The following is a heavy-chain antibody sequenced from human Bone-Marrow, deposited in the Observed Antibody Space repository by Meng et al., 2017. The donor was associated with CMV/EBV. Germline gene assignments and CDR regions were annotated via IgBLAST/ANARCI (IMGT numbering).Heavy chain of an antibody. J-gene: IGHJ4*02. CDR3: ARVSLGATGDDY. D-gene: IGHD1-26*01. CDR2: INPNSGGT. Sequence: ASVKVSCKASGYTFTGYYMHWVRQAPGQGLEWMGWINPNSGGTNYAQKFQGRVTMTRDTSISTAYMELSRLRYDDTAVYYCARVSLGATGDDYWGQGTLVTVSS. V-gene: IGHV1-2*02. CDR1: GYTFTGYY.